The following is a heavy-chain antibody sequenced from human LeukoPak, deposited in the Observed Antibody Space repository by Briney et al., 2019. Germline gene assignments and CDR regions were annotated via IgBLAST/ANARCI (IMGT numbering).Heavy chain of an antibody. CDR1: GFTFSGSA. CDR2: IRSKANSYAT. J-gene: IGHJ4*02. V-gene: IGHV3-73*01. CDR3: TTTTMVRGVIVSEH. Sequence: GGSLRLSCAASGFTFSGSAMHWVRQASGKGLEWVGRIRSKANSYATAYAASVKGRFTISGDDSKNTAYLQMNSLKTEDTAVYYCTTTTMVRGVIVSEHWGQGTLVTVSS. D-gene: IGHD3-10*01.